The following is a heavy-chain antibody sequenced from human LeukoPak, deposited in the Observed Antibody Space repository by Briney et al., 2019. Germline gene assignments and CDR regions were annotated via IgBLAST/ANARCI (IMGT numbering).Heavy chain of an antibody. CDR2: ISLNGGST. CDR3: VRGITMFQH. J-gene: IGHJ1*01. Sequence: PGGSLRLSCAASGFTFDDYGMSWVRQVPGKGLEWVSGISLNGGSTGYADSVKGRFTISRDNVKNSLYLQMNSLRAEDTAFYYCVRGITMFQHWGQGTLVTVSS. CDR1: GFTFDDYG. D-gene: IGHD3-10*01. V-gene: IGHV3-20*04.